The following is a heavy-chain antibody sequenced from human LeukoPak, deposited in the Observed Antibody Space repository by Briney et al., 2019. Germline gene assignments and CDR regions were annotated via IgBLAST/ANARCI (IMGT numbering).Heavy chain of an antibody. CDR1: GFTFSSYA. D-gene: IGHD1-26*01. V-gene: IGHV3-23*01. CDR3: AKGYSGSYSAFDY. J-gene: IGHJ4*02. Sequence: GGSLRLSCAASGFTFSSYAMIWVRQAPGKGLEWVSTISSSGDRTYYADSVKGRFTISRDNSKNTLYLQMNSLRAEDTAVYFCAKGYSGSYSAFDYWGQGTLVTVSS. CDR2: ISSSGDRT.